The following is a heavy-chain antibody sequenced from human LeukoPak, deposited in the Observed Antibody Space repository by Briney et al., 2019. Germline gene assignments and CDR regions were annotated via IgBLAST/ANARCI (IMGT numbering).Heavy chain of an antibody. D-gene: IGHD3-10*01. CDR1: GGSFSGYY. Sequence: SKTLSLSCAVYGGSFSGYYWSWIRQPPGKGLEWVGEINHSGSTNYNPSLKSRVTISVDTSKNQFSLKLSSVTAADTAVYYCARGRDGSGSYSDPYYYGMDVWGQGTTVTVSS. CDR3: ARGRDGSGSYSDPYYYGMDV. V-gene: IGHV4-34*01. CDR2: INHSGST. J-gene: IGHJ6*02.